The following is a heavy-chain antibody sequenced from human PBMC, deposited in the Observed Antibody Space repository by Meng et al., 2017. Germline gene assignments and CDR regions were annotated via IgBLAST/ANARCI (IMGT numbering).Heavy chain of an antibody. J-gene: IGHJ6*02. CDR3: AREYYYGSGSYYIYYYYYGMDV. CDR1: GFTFSSYW. V-gene: IGHV3-7*01. D-gene: IGHD3-10*01. Sequence: GSLRLSCAASGFTFSSYWMSWVRQAPGKGLEWVANIKQDGSEKYYVDSVKGRFTISRDNAKNSLYLQMNSLRAEDTAVYYCAREYYYGSGSYYIYYYYYGMDVWGQGTTVTVSS. CDR2: IKQDGSEK.